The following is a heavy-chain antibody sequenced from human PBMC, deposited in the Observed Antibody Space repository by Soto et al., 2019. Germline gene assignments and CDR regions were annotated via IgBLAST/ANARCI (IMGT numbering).Heavy chain of an antibody. CDR2: MNPNSGNT. CDR3: ARVTSIAARRGAPFGY. CDR1: GYTFTCYD. D-gene: IGHD6-6*01. V-gene: IGHV1-8*01. J-gene: IGHJ4*02. Sequence: APVKVSCKASGYTFTCYDINWVRQSTGQGLEWMGWMNPNSGNTGYAQKFQGRVTMTRNTSISTAYMELSSLRSEDTAVYYCARVTSIAARRGAPFGYWGQGTLVTVSS.